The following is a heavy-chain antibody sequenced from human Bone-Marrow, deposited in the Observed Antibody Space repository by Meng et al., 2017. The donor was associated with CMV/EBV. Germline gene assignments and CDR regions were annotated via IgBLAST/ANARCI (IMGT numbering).Heavy chain of an antibody. CDR2: ISSSSSTI. CDR1: GFTFSSYS. Sequence: GESLKISCAASGFTFSSYSMNWVRQAPGKGLEWVSYISSSSSTIYYADSVKGRFTISRDNAKNSLYLQMNSLRAEDTAVYYCARNWNTDYWGQGTLVTVSS. V-gene: IGHV3-48*04. J-gene: IGHJ4*02. D-gene: IGHD1/OR15-1a*01. CDR3: ARNWNTDY.